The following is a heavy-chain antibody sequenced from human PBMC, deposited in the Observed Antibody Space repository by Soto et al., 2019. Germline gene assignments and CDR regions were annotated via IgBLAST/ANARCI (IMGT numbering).Heavy chain of an antibody. CDR3: ATMGTPATGLYFFDY. J-gene: IGHJ4*02. Sequence: PSETLSLTCTVSGGSISNYYWGWIRQPPGKGLEWIGFISYSGSTYYNTSLKSRVTISVDTSESQFSLNLSFVTAADTAVYYCATMGTPATGLYFFDYWGQGTLVTVSS. V-gene: IGHV4-59*08. CDR1: GGSISNYY. D-gene: IGHD2-15*01. CDR2: ISYSGST.